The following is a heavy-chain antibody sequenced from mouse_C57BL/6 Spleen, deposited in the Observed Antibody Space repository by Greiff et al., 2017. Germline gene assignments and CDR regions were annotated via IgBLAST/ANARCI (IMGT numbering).Heavy chain of an antibody. Sequence: QVQLQQSGPELVKPGASVKISCKASGYAFSSSWMNWVKQRPGKGLEWIGRIYPGDGDTNYNGKFKGKATLTADKSSSTAYMQLSSLTSDDSAVYVCASPGGNLYYFDYWGQGTTLTVSS. CDR2: IYPGDGDT. CDR3: ASPGGNLYYFDY. D-gene: IGHD2-1*01. CDR1: GYAFSSSW. J-gene: IGHJ2*01. V-gene: IGHV1-82*01.